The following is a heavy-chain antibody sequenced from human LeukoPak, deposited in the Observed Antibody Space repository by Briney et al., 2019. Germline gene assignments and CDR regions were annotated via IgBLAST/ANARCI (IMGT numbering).Heavy chain of an antibody. J-gene: IGHJ4*02. Sequence: NPSETLSLTCAVYGGSFSGYYWSWIRQPPGKGLEWIGEINHSGSTNYNPSLKSRVTISINTSKNQFSLKLNSVTAADTAVYFCARQGYNARSFDYWGQGTQVTVSS. V-gene: IGHV4-34*01. D-gene: IGHD5-24*01. CDR1: GGSFSGYY. CDR2: INHSGST. CDR3: ARQGYNARSFDY.